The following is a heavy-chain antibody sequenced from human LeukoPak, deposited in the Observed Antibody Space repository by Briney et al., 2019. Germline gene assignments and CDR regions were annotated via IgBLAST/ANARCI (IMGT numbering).Heavy chain of an antibody. V-gene: IGHV1-69*13. CDR1: GGTFSCYA. D-gene: IGHD6-13*01. Sequence: SVKLSCKASGGTFSCYAVTWVRQAPGQGLEWMGGIITIFGTANYAQNFQGRVTLTADESTSTGYMELSSLRSEDTAVYYCARTRSKQQQDDAFDIWGQGTMVTVSS. J-gene: IGHJ3*02. CDR3: ARTRSKQQQDDAFDI. CDR2: IITIFGTA.